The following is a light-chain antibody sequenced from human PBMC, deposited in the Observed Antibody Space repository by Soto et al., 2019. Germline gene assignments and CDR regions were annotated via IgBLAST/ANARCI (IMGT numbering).Light chain of an antibody. Sequence: EIVLTQSPGTLSLSPGERATLSCRASQSVSSSYLAWYQQKPGQAPRLLIYGASSRATGIPDRFSGSGSGTEFTLTISSLQSEDFAVYYCQQRRNWPRTFGQGTKVDSK. CDR1: QSVSSSY. J-gene: IGKJ1*01. CDR2: GAS. CDR3: QQRRNWPRT. V-gene: IGKV3D-20*02.